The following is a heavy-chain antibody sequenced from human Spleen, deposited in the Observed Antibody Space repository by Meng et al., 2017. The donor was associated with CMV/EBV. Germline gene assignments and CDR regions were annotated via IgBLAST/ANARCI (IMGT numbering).Heavy chain of an antibody. CDR3: ARDHNWGPDH. CDR2: IKPDSGAT. D-gene: IGHD1-1*01. V-gene: IGHV1-2*02. J-gene: IGHJ4*02. CDR1: GFYFSDHY. Sequence: SCKASGFYFSDHYMHWLRQAPGQGLEWMGWIKPDSGATNYAQNFQGRVTMTSDSSISTAYMELIRLTSDDTAVYYCARDHNWGPDHWGQGTLVTVSS.